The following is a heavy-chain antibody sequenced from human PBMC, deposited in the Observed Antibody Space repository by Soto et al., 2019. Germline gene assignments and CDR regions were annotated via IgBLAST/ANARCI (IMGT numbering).Heavy chain of an antibody. V-gene: IGHV3-30*18. CDR1: GFTFSSYG. D-gene: IGHD5-18*01. CDR2: ISYDGTNK. CDR3: AKDLEAGAMGDEAFDI. Sequence: QVQLVESGGGVVQPGRSLRLSCAASGFTFSSYGMHWVRQAPGKGLEWVAVISYDGTNKYYADSVKGRFTISRDNSKNTLYLQMNSLRAEDTAVYYCAKDLEAGAMGDEAFDIWGQGTMVTVSS. J-gene: IGHJ3*02.